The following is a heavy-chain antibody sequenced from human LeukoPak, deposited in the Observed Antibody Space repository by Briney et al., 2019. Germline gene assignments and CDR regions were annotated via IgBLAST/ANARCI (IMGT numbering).Heavy chain of an antibody. CDR1: GFTFSSYA. D-gene: IGHD6-19*01. V-gene: IGHV3-23*01. CDR3: AKGRGGWYEYYYYYMDV. J-gene: IGHJ6*03. CDR2: ISGSGGST. Sequence: GGSLRLSCAASGFTFSSYAMSWVRQAPGKGLEWVSAISGSGGSTYYADPVKGRFTISRDNSKNTLYLQMNSLRAEDTAVYYCAKGRGGWYEYYYYYMDVWGKGTTVTVSS.